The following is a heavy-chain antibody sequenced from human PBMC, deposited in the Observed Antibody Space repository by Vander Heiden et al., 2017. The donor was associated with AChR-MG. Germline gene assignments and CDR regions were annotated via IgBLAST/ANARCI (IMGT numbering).Heavy chain of an antibody. J-gene: IGHJ4*02. V-gene: IGHV3-23*01. Sequence: EVQLLESGGGLVQPGGSLRRSCAASGFTLNSYAMSWVRQAPGKGLEWVSAISGSGGSTYYADSVKGRFTISRDNSKNTLYLQMNSLRAEDTAVYYCAKAEGIAVAYRMVDYWGQGTLVTVSS. CDR3: AKAEGIAVAYRMVDY. CDR1: GFTLNSYA. D-gene: IGHD6-19*01. CDR2: ISGSGGST.